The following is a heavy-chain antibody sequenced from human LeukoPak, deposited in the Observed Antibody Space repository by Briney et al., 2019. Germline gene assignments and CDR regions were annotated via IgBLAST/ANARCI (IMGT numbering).Heavy chain of an antibody. D-gene: IGHD3-22*01. J-gene: IGHJ4*02. CDR2: INHRGST. CDR3: ARGPPLNPGDFDSSGYYYFDY. Sequence: SETLSLTCAVYGGSFSGYWWSWVRLPPGRGLEWIGEINHRGSTNYNPSLKSRVTIAVDTSKIQFSLKLSSVTAADTAVYYCARGPPLNPGDFDSSGYYYFDYWGLGTLVTVSS. V-gene: IGHV4-34*01. CDR1: GGSFSGYW.